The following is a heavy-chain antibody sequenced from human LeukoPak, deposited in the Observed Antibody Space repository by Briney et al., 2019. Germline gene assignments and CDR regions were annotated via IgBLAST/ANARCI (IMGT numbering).Heavy chain of an antibody. Sequence: SETLSLTWTRYGGSISSFYCRWIRQPAGKGLEWIGRIYTSGSTNYNPSLKSRVTMSVDTSKNQFSLKLSSVTAADTAVYYCASENWYYSGSGSPGYYCGMDVWGQGTTVTVSS. D-gene: IGHD3-10*01. J-gene: IGHJ6*02. CDR2: IYTSGST. V-gene: IGHV4-4*07. CDR1: GGSISSFY. CDR3: ASENWYYSGSGSPGYYCGMDV.